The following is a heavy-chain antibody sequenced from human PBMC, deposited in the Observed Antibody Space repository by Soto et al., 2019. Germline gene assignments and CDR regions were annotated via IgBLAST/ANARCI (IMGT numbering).Heavy chain of an antibody. V-gene: IGHV1-8*01. CDR2: MNPNSGNT. Sequence: GASVEVSCKASGYTFTSYDINWVRQATGQGLEWMGWMNPNSGNTGYAQKFQGRVTMTRNTSISTAYMELSSQRSEDTAVYYCARWRIVVVPAAIRAFDIWGQGTMVTVSS. D-gene: IGHD2-2*01. CDR3: ARWRIVVVPAAIRAFDI. J-gene: IGHJ3*02. CDR1: GYTFTSYD.